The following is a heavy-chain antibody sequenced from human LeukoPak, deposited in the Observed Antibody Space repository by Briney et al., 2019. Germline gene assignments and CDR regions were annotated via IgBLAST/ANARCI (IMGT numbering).Heavy chain of an antibody. D-gene: IGHD2-2*02. V-gene: IGHV4-59*13. CDR3: ARDSGKRDYTFDY. Sequence: PSETLSLTCTVSGGSISSYYRSWIRQPPGKGLEWIGYIYYSGSTNYNPSLKSRVTISVDTSKNQFSLKLSSVTAADTAVYYCARDSGKRDYTFDYWGQGTLVTVSS. CDR1: GGSISSYY. CDR2: IYYSGST. J-gene: IGHJ4*02.